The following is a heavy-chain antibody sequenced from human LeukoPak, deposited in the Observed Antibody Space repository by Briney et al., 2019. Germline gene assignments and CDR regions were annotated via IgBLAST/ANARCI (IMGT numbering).Heavy chain of an antibody. V-gene: IGHV1-24*01. CDR2: FDPTDGER. J-gene: IGHJ4*02. CDR3: ATGGLFDFLNY. D-gene: IGHD3-3*01. Sequence: ASVRVSCKVSGYSLTKLSVHWVRQCPGKGLEWMGSFDPTDGERNYAQKFRGRITVTEDTSTDTAYMALSSLKSEDTAVYYCATGGLFDFLNYWGQGTLITVSS. CDR1: GYSLTKLS.